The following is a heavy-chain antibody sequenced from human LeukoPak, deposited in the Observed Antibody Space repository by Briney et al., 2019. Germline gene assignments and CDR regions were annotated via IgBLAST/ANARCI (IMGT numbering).Heavy chain of an antibody. V-gene: IGHV4-34*01. D-gene: IGHD2-2*01. Sequence: PSETLSLTCAVYDRSFSGYYWSWIRQPPGKGLEWIGEINHSGGTNYNPSLKSRVTISLDTSKNQFSLRLSSVTAADTAMCYCARHPCSSSTCNYYYGMDVWGQGTTVTVSS. CDR1: DRSFSGYY. CDR2: INHSGGT. CDR3: ARHPCSSSTCNYYYGMDV. J-gene: IGHJ6*02.